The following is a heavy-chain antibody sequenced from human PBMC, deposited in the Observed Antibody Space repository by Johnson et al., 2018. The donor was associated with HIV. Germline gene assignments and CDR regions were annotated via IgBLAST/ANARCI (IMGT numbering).Heavy chain of an antibody. CDR1: GFTFSSYG. CDR2: ISSSGSII. CDR3: AKDNELIAARGHGAFDI. J-gene: IGHJ3*02. V-gene: IGHV3-NL1*01. Sequence: QVQLVESGGGVVQPGGSLRLSCAASGFTFSSYGMHWVRQAPGKGLEWVSYISSSGSIIYYGDSVKGRFTISRDNSKNTLYLQMNSLRAEDTAVYYCAKDNELIAARGHGAFDIWGRGTMVTVSS. D-gene: IGHD6-6*01.